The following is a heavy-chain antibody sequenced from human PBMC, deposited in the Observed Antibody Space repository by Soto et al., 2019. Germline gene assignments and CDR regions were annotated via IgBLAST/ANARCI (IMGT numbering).Heavy chain of an antibody. D-gene: IGHD6-19*01. J-gene: IGHJ4*02. CDR3: VRDQQWLLPVPLNFDY. CDR1: GFTFSDYG. Sequence: ASVKVSCKASGFTFSDYGFSWVRQAPGRGLEWMGWISAFNGETNYTQKSKGRVAMTTDAATTTAYMELRSLTVDDTAVYYCVRDQQWLLPVPLNFDYWGQGTVVTVSS. CDR2: ISAFNGET. V-gene: IGHV1-18*01.